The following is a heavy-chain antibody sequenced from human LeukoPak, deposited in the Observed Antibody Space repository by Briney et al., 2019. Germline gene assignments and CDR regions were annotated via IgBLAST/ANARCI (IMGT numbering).Heavy chain of an antibody. D-gene: IGHD1/OR15-1a*01. V-gene: IGHV3-23*01. CDR3: AKDIRTIGDFDAFDI. J-gene: IGHJ3*02. Sequence: PGGSLRLSCAASGFTFSSYEMNWVRQAPGKGLEWVSAISGSGGSTYYADSVKGRFTISRDNSKNTLYLQMNSLRAEDTAVYYCAKDIRTIGDFDAFDIWGQGTMVTVSS. CDR1: GFTFSSYE. CDR2: ISGSGGST.